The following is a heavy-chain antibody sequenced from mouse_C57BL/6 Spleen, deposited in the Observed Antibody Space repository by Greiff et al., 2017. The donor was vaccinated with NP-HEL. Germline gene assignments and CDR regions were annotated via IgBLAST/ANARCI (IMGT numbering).Heavy chain of an antibody. CDR2: INPSTGGT. D-gene: IGHD1-1*01. J-gene: IGHJ2*01. Sequence: DVQLQESGPELVKPGASVKISCKASGYSFTGYYMNWVKQSPEKSLEWIGEINPSTGGTTYNQKFKAKATLTVDKSSSTAYMQLKSLTSEDSAVYYCARSELFDYWGQGTTLTVSS. CDR1: GYSFTGYY. V-gene: IGHV1-42*01. CDR3: ARSELFDY.